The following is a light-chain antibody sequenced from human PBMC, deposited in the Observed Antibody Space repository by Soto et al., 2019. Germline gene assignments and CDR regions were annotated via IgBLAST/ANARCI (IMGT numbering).Light chain of an antibody. Sequence: VLTQSPGTLSLSPGERATLSCRASQSVSSTYLAWYQHKPGQAPRLLIYGPSTRATGSPEKCSGSGSGTDVTLTISRLEPEDFAVYYCQQYGGSPPLTFGQGTRLEIK. CDR3: QQYGGSPPLT. CDR2: GPS. CDR1: QSVSSTY. J-gene: IGKJ5*01. V-gene: IGKV3-20*01.